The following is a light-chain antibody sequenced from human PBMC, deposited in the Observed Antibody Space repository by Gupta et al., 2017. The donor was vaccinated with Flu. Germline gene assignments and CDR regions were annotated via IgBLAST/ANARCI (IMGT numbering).Light chain of an antibody. CDR2: GAS. CDR3: HQYGSSPQT. V-gene: IGKV3-20*01. J-gene: IGKJ1*01. CDR1: QSVSSFY. Sequence: EIVLTQSPGTLSLSPGERATLSCRASQSVSSFYLAWYQQKPGQAPRLLIYGASSRATGIPDRFSGSGSGTDFTLTISRLEPEDFAVYYCHQYGSSPQTFGQGTKVEIK.